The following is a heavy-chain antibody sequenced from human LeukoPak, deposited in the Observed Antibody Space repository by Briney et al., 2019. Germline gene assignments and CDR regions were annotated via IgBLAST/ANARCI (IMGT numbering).Heavy chain of an antibody. D-gene: IGHD6-19*01. CDR3: ATSRPLPQWLESDY. V-gene: IGHV1-24*01. CDR1: RYTLTELP. Sequence: ASVNDSFQGTRYTLTELPMHWVRPAPAKGVEWMGGFYREDGEAIYAQKFQGRVTMTEDTSTDTAYMELSSLRSEDTAVYYCATSRPLPQWLESDYWGQGTLVTVSS. CDR2: FYREDGEA. J-gene: IGHJ4*02.